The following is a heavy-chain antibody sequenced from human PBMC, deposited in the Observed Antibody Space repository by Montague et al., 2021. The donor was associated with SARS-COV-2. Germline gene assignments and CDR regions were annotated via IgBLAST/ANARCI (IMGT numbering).Heavy chain of an antibody. CDR3: ARKGGGRADLAY. D-gene: IGHD1-26*01. CDR2: IHHTGST. CDR1: GDSFSTDNW. Sequence: SETLSLTCVVSGDSFSTDNWWTWVRLPPGKGLEWVGEIHHTGSTKYKPFRTRRVSMSVDKYWNQFLLRLTSVTAAVTAIYYCARKGGGRADLAYWGQGTLVTVSS. J-gene: IGHJ4*02. V-gene: IGHV4-4*02.